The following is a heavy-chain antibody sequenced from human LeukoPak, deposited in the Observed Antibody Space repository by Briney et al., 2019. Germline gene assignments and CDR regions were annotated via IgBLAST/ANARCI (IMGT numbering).Heavy chain of an antibody. J-gene: IGHJ4*02. D-gene: IGHD2-21*01. V-gene: IGHV3-48*02. CDR3: ARVWQDNSGVDY. CDR1: GFIFSNYN. CDR2: ISSGRSTI. Sequence: GGSLRLSCATSGFIFSNYNMNWVRQAPGKGLEWVSYISSGRSTIYYADSVRGRFAISRDNAKNSLYLQMNSLRDEDTAVYYCARVWQDNSGVDYWGQGTLVTVSS.